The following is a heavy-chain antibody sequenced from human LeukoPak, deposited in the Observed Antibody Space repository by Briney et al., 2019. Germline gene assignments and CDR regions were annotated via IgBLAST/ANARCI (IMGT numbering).Heavy chain of an antibody. CDR3: ARDGGYDILTGYYQRSYYFDY. D-gene: IGHD3-9*01. J-gene: IGHJ4*02. CDR1: GGTFSSYA. V-gene: IGHV1-69*05. CDR2: IIPIFGTA. Sequence: SVKVSCKASGGTFSSYAISWVRQAPGQGLEWMGGIIPIFGTANYAQKFQGRVTITTDESTSTAYMELSSLRPEDTAVYYCARDGGYDILTGYYQRSYYFDYWGQGTLVTVSS.